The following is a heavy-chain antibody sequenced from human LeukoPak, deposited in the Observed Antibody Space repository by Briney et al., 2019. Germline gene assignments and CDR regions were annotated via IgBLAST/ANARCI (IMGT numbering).Heavy chain of an antibody. D-gene: IGHD1-26*01. V-gene: IGHV3-7*01. Sequence: PGGSLRLSCAASGFTFSNYWMTWVRQAPEKGLEWVANIKQDGCEKYYVDSVKGRFTISRDNAKNSLYLQVNSLRAEDTAVYYCVRDTGGSGSYPDYWGPGTLVTASS. J-gene: IGHJ4*02. CDR2: IKQDGCEK. CDR3: VRDTGGSGSYPDY. CDR1: GFTFSNYW.